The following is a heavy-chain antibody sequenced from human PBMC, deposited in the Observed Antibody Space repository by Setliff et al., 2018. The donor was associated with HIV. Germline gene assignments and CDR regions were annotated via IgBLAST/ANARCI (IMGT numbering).Heavy chain of an antibody. CDR2: IFPGGAT. V-gene: IGHV4-59*01. J-gene: IGHJ5*02. CDR3: ARGDYPLSPVATIKGVVWFDP. CDR1: GVSISSYY. D-gene: IGHD5-12*01. Sequence: SETLSLTCSVSGVSISSYYWSWIRHSPGKGLEWIGIIFPGGATNYNPSLTSRVTISVDTSKHQFSLKLSSVTAADTAVYYCARGDYPLSPVATIKGVVWFDPWGQGTLVTVSS.